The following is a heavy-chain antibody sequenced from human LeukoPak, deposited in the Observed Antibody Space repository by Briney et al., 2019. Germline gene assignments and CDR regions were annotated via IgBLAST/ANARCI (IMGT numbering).Heavy chain of an antibody. J-gene: IGHJ4*02. V-gene: IGHV1-3*01. CDR2: INAGNGNT. D-gene: IGHD2-15*01. Sequence: GASVKVSCKASGYTFTSYAMHWVRQAPGQRLEWMGWINAGNGNTKYSQKFQGRVTIARDTSASKAYMELSSLRFEDTAVYYCARDVPAAPLDYWGQGTLVTVSS. CDR3: ARDVPAAPLDY. CDR1: GYTFTSYA.